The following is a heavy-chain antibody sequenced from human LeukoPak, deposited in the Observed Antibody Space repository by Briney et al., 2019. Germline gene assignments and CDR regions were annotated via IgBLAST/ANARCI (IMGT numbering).Heavy chain of an antibody. V-gene: IGHV3-66*01. D-gene: IGHD2-8*01. CDR2: IFSHGET. J-gene: IGHJ4*02. CDR3: ARDPPAVSINTYA. CDR1: GFIFSSYN. Sequence: GGSLRLSCAASGFIFSSYNMNWVRQAPGKGLEWVSLIFSHGETSYADSVKGRFTISRDNSKNTLYLQMNGLRVEDTAVYYCARDPPAVSINTYAWGQGTLVTVSS.